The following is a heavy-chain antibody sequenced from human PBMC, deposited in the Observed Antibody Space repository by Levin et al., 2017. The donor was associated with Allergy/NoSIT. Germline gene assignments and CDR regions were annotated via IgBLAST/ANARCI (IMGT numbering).Heavy chain of an antibody. CDR1: GYTFTSYY. V-gene: IGHV1-46*01. CDR3: ARDPAITMVLDY. D-gene: IGHD3-10*01. Sequence: GESLKISCKASGYTFTSYYMHWVRQAPGQGLEWMGIINPSGGSTSYAQKFQGRVTMTRDTSTSTVYMELSSLRSEDTAVYYCARDPAITMVLDYWGQGTLVTVSS. CDR2: INPSGGST. J-gene: IGHJ4*02.